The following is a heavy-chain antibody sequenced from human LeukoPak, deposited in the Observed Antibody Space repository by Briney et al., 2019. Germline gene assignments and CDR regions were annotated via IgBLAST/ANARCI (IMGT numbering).Heavy chain of an antibody. Sequence: GGSLRLSCAASRFTLSTYWMSWVRQAPGKGLEWVAHVKQDGSQEYYVDSVKGRFTISRDSAKNSLYLQMNSLRAEDTAVYYCARGVPYDSWSGPHYSDYWGQGTLVTVSS. J-gene: IGHJ4*02. D-gene: IGHD3-3*01. V-gene: IGHV3-7*01. CDR3: ARGVPYDSWSGPHYSDY. CDR2: VKQDGSQE. CDR1: RFTLSTYW.